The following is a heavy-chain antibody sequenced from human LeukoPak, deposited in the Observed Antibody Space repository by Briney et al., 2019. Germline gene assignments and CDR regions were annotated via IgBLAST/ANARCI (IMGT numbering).Heavy chain of an antibody. CDR1: GGSFSGYY. CDR2: INHSGST. CDR3: ASRMYYYDSSGYTGDNWFDP. D-gene: IGHD3-22*01. J-gene: IGHJ5*02. Sequence: SETLSLTCAVYGGSFSGYYWSWIRQPPGKGLEWIGEINHSGSTNYNPSLKSRVTISADTSKNQFSLKLSSVTAADTAVYYCASRMYYYDSSGYTGDNWFDPWGQGTLVTVSS. V-gene: IGHV4-34*01.